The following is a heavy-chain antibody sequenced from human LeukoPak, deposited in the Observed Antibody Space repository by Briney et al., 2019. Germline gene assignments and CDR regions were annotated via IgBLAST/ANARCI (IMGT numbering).Heavy chain of an antibody. J-gene: IGHJ4*02. CDR1: GFTFSNYA. D-gene: IGHD3-3*01. CDR2: ISSSSSYI. Sequence: PGGSLRLSCAASGFTFSNYAMTWVRQAPGKGLEWVSSISSSSSYIYYADSVKGRFTISRDNSKNSLYLQMNSLRAEDTAVYYCASEAYYDFWSGPIYYFDYWGQGTLVTVSS. V-gene: IGHV3-21*01. CDR3: ASEAYYDFWSGPIYYFDY.